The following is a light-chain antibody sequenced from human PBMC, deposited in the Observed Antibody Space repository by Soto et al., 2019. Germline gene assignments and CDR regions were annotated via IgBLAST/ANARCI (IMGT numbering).Light chain of an antibody. Sequence: DIQMTQSPSTLAASVGDRVTITCRASHSISSWLSWYQQQPGKAPKLLIYDASSVETGVPSRFSGSGSGTAFTLIFGGLQPDDFANYHCQQYNTYSGLNFGGGTKVAIK. J-gene: IGKJ4*01. CDR3: QQYNTYSGLN. CDR2: DAS. V-gene: IGKV1-5*01. CDR1: HSISSW.